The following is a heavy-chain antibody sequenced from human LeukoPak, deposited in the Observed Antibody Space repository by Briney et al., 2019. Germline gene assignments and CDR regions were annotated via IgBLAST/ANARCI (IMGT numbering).Heavy chain of an antibody. CDR2: IQSDGSST. Sequence: GGSLRLSCAASGFTLSNYWMHWVRQGPGMGLVWVSRIQSDGSSTDYADSVKGRFTISRDNAKNTLYLQMNSLRVEDTAVYYCARAGGIDNLWGQGTLVTVSS. V-gene: IGHV3-74*01. CDR1: GFTLSNYW. J-gene: IGHJ4*02. CDR3: ARAGGIDNL. D-gene: IGHD2-21*01.